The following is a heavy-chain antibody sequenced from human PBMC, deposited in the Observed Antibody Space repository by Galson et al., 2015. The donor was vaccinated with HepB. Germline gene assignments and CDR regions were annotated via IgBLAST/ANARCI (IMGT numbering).Heavy chain of an antibody. CDR1: GFTFSSYA. CDR2: ISGSGGST. Sequence: SLRLSCAASGFTFSSYAMSWVRQAPGKGLEWVSAISGSGGSTYYADSVKGRFTISRDNSKITLYLQMNSLRAEDTAVYYCAKDMGRRRFLEWLSSRDNWFDPWGQGTLVTVSS. V-gene: IGHV3-23*01. CDR3: AKDMGRRRFLEWLSSRDNWFDP. J-gene: IGHJ5*02. D-gene: IGHD3-3*01.